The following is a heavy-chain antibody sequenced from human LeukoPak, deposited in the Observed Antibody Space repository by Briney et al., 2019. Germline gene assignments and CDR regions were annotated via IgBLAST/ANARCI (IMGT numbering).Heavy chain of an antibody. V-gene: IGHV3-23*01. Sequence: GGSLRLSCAASGFTFSNYAVTWVRQAPGKGLEWISTISGRGDGTYYTDSVKGRFTISRDNSKNTVYLQMNNLRAEDTALYYCAKEKGFGYSPLDYWGQGTLVTVSA. CDR2: ISGRGDGT. J-gene: IGHJ4*02. CDR1: GFTFSNYA. CDR3: AKEKGFGYSPLDY. D-gene: IGHD3-22*01.